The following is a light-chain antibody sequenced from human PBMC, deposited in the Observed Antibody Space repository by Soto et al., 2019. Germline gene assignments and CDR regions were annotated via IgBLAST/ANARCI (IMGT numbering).Light chain of an antibody. Sequence: EFLLTQYPGTLSLSPGERATLSCGASQTVRNNYLAWYQQKPGQAPRLLIYDASSRATGIPERFSGGGYGTDFTLTISRLEPEDFAVYYCQQFSSYPLTFGGGTQVDIK. CDR2: DAS. J-gene: IGKJ4*01. V-gene: IGKV3-20*01. CDR1: QTVRNNY. CDR3: QQFSSYPLT.